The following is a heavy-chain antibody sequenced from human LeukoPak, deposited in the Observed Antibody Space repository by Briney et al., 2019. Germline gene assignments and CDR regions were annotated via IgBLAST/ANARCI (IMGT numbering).Heavy chain of an antibody. CDR2: ISSSGSTI. CDR1: GGSISSGSYY. CDR3: ARNYYYDSSGYSYYYYMDV. D-gene: IGHD3-22*01. V-gene: IGHV3-11*04. Sequence: PSQTLSLTCTVSGGSISSGSYYMSWIRQAPGKGLEWVSYISSSGSTIYYADSVKGRFTISRDNAKNSLYLQMNSLRAEDTAVYYCARNYYYDSSGYSYYYYMDVWGKGTTVTVSS. J-gene: IGHJ6*03.